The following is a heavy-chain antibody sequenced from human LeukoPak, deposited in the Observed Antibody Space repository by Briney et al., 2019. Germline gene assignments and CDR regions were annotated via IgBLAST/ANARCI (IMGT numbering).Heavy chain of an antibody. J-gene: IGHJ4*02. CDR3: ASSYYDFWSGYRGFDY. CDR1: GGSFSGYY. D-gene: IGHD3-3*01. Sequence: SETLSLTCAVYGGSFSGYYWSWIRQPPGKGLEWIGEINHSGSTNYNPSLKSRVTISVDTSKNQFSLKLSSVTAADTAVYYCASSYYDFWSGYRGFDYWGQGTLVTVSS. V-gene: IGHV4-34*01. CDR2: INHSGST.